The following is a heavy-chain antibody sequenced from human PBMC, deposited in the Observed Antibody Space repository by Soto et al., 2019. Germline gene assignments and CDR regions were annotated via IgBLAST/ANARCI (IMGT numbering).Heavy chain of an antibody. Sequence: PSETLSLTCAVSGYSISSGYYWGWIRQPPGQGLERIGSIYHSGSTYYNPSLKSRVTISVDTSKNQFALKLSSVTAADTAVYYCARLGSRRSGYSYGSGYYGMDVWGQGTTVTVSS. CDR2: IYHSGST. J-gene: IGHJ6*02. V-gene: IGHV4-38-2*01. CDR3: ARLGSRRSGYSYGSGYYGMDV. D-gene: IGHD5-18*01. CDR1: GYSISSGYY.